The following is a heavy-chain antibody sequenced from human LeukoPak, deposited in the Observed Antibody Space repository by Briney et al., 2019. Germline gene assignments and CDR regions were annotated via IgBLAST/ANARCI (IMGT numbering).Heavy chain of an antibody. J-gene: IGHJ3*02. CDR1: GFTFSSYG. Sequence: GGSLRLSCAASGFTFSSYGMHWVRQAPGKGLEWVAVISYDGTNKYYTDSVKGRFTISRDNSKNTLYLQMNSLRAEDTALYYCAKGGGYGGYDTDAFDIWGQGTMVTVSS. CDR2: ISYDGTNK. D-gene: IGHD5-12*01. CDR3: AKGGGYGGYDTDAFDI. V-gene: IGHV3-30*18.